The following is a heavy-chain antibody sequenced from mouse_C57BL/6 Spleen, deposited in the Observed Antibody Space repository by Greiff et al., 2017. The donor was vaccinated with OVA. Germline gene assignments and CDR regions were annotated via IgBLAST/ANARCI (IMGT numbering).Heavy chain of an antibody. CDR3: VRALDY. J-gene: IGHJ2*01. Sequence: EVQLVESGGGLVQPKGSLKLSCAASGFSFNTYAMNWVRQAPGKGLEWVACIRRKSNNYATNYADSGKDRLTIARDDSKNMRYLQMNNLEADDTAMYYCVRALDYWGQGTTLTVSS. V-gene: IGHV10-1*01. CDR2: IRRKSNNYAT. CDR1: GFSFNTYA.